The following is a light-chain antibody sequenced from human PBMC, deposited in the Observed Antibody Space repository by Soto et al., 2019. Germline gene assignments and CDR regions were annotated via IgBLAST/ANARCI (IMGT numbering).Light chain of an antibody. CDR3: QQYYSTPPT. J-gene: IGKJ2*01. V-gene: IGKV4-1*01. CDR2: WPS. CDR1: QSLLYNFYNKNY. Sequence: DIVMTQSPDSLAVSLGERATINCKSSQSLLYNFYNKNYLAWYQQKPGQPPKLLFTWPSTRESGVPDRFSGSGSETDFTLTITGLQAEDVAVYSCQQYYSTPPTFAQGTKVEIK.